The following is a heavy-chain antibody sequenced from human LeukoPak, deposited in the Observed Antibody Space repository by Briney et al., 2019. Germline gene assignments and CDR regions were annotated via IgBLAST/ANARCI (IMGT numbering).Heavy chain of an antibody. J-gene: IGHJ3*02. CDR1: GGSISSYY. D-gene: IGHD3-3*01. Sequence: PSETLSLTCTVSGGSISSYYWSWIRQPAGKGLEWIGRIYTSGSTNYNPSLKSRVTISVDTSKNQFSLKLSSVTAADTAVYYCARFPEDFGVVIIPGAFDIWGQGTMVTVSS. CDR3: ARFPEDFGVVIIPGAFDI. CDR2: IYTSGST. V-gene: IGHV4-4*07.